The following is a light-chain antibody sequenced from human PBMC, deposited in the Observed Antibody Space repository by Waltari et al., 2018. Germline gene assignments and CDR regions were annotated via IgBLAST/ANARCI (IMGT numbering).Light chain of an antibody. CDR3: QQYDNWPI. Sequence: EIVMTQSPSTLSVSPGESVTLSCRASQSIATNLAWYQQNPGQAPSLLISGASTRATGVPARFSGSGSGTEFTLTISSLQSEDFAVYYCQQYDNWPIFGPGTKVDLK. CDR1: QSIATN. CDR2: GAS. V-gene: IGKV3-15*01. J-gene: IGKJ3*01.